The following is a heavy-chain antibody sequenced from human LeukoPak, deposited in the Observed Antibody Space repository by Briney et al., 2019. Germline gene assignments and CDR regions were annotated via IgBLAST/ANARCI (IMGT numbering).Heavy chain of an antibody. D-gene: IGHD5-24*01. V-gene: IGHV3-48*04. J-gene: IGHJ4*02. CDR2: ISSSGSMI. Sequence: PGGSLRLSCAASGFTFSMYWMSWVRQAPGKGLEWVSYISSSGSMIYYADSVKGRFTISRDNAKTSLYLQMNSLRAEDTAVYYCAREGDGYNYVRYWGQGTLVTVSS. CDR1: GFTFSMYW. CDR3: AREGDGYNYVRY.